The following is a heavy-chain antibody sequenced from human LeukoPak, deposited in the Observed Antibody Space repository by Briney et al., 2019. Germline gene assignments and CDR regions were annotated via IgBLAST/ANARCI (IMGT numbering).Heavy chain of an antibody. CDR3: ARGRSSSSWYEFGY. Sequence: SETLSLTCAVYGGSFSGYYWSWIRQPPGKGLEWIGYIYYSGSTNYIPSLKSRVTISVDTSKNQFSLKLSSVTAADTAVYYCARGRSSSSWYEFGYWGQGTLVTVSS. J-gene: IGHJ4*02. CDR2: IYYSGST. V-gene: IGHV4-59*01. D-gene: IGHD6-13*01. CDR1: GGSFSGYY.